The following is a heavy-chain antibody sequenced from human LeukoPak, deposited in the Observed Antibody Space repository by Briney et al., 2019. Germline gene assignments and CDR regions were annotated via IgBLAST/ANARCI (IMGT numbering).Heavy chain of an antibody. CDR3: AKGHSSSWLFDY. J-gene: IGHJ4*02. D-gene: IGHD6-13*01. Sequence: GRSLRLSCAASGFTFSNYGMHWVRQAPGKGLEWVALISYDGSNKNYADSVKGRFTISRDNSKNTLYLQMNSLRAEDTAVYYCAKGHSSSWLFDYWGQGTLVTVSS. V-gene: IGHV3-30*18. CDR1: GFTFSNYG. CDR2: ISYDGSNK.